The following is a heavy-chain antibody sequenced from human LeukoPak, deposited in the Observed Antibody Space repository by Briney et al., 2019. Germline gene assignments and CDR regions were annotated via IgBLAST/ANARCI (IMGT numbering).Heavy chain of an antibody. CDR1: GYTFTSYD. J-gene: IGHJ4*02. V-gene: IGHV1-8*03. CDR3: ARVAGSIDY. Sequence: ASVKVSCKASGYTFTSYDINWVRQATGQGLEWMGWMNPNSGYTGYAQKFQGRVTIARDTTISTAYMELSSLRSEDTAVYYCARVAGSIDYWGQGTLVTVSS. D-gene: IGHD6-19*01. CDR2: MNPNSGYT.